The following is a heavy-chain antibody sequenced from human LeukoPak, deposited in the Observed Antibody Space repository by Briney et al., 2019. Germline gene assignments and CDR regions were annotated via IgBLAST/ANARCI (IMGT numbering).Heavy chain of an antibody. CDR2: IYHSGST. CDR1: GYSISSGYY. CDR3: ARQVKVKVVPAAIDY. V-gene: IGHV4-38-2*01. D-gene: IGHD2-2*01. Sequence: SETLSLTCAVSGYSISSGYYWGWIRQPPGKGLECIGSIYHSGSTYYNPSLKSRVTISVDTSKNQFSLKLSSVTAADTAVYYCARQVKVKVVPAAIDYWGQGTLVTVSS. J-gene: IGHJ4*02.